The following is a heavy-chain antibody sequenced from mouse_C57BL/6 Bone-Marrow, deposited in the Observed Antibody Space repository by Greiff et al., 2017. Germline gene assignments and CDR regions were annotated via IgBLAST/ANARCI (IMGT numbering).Heavy chain of an antibody. Sequence: EVKLMESGGGLVQPGGSLSLSCAASGFTFTDYYMSWVRQPPGKALEWLGFIRNKAHGYTTEYSASVKGRFTISRDTSQSILSLQMNALRADDSATYYCSRSNLIAYWGQGTLVTVSA. CDR3: SRSNLIAY. CDR2: IRNKAHGYTT. V-gene: IGHV7-3*01. CDR1: GFTFTDYY. J-gene: IGHJ3*01.